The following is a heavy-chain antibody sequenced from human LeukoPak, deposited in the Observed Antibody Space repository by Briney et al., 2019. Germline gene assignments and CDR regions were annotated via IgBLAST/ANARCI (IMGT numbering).Heavy chain of an antibody. CDR2: MYSGGRT. J-gene: IGHJ4*02. CDR3: AREGADGYNVGFDY. D-gene: IGHD5-24*01. V-gene: IGHV3-66*01. CDR1: GLPLNKTY. Sequence: PGGSLGLSFAASGLPLNKTYIGWVRQAPGTRLEWVSVMYSGGRTFYAESVKGRFTISRDNAKNSLYLQMNSLRVEDTAVYYCAREGADGYNVGFDYWGQGTLVTVSS.